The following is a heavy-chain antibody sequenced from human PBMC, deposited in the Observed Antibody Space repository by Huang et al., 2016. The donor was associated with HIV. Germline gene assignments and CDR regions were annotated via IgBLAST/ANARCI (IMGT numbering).Heavy chain of an antibody. CDR2: ISASSGDT. Sequence: QIQLMQSGPELKQPGASVKVSCTASGYTFTSYGITWVRQAPGQGPEWMGWISASSGDTEYAQKFQGRVTVNTDTYTNIAYMELRSLRSDDTAKYYCARDPKYHRIGYYRQRRGIDIWGQGTMVIVSS. D-gene: IGHD3-22*01. CDR1: GYTFTSYG. V-gene: IGHV1-18*01. CDR3: ARDPKYHRIGYYRQRRGIDI. J-gene: IGHJ3*02.